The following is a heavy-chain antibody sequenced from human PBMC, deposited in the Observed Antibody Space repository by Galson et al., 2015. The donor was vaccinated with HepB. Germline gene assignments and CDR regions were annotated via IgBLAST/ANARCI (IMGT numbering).Heavy chain of an antibody. J-gene: IGHJ4*02. D-gene: IGHD2-21*01. CDR2: IYHSGST. Sequence: SETLSLTCAVSGGSISSNNWWNWVRQPPGKGLEWIGEIYHSGSTHYNPSLKSRVTISVDKSKNQLSLKLTSVTAADTAVYFCASVVRTPGVFDFWGQGTLVTVSS. CDR3: ASVVRTPGVFDF. V-gene: IGHV4-4*02. CDR1: GGSISSNNW.